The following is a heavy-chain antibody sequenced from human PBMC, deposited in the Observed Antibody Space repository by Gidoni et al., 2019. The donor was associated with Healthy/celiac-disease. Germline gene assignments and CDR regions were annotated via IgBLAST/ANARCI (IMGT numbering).Heavy chain of an antibody. V-gene: IGHV6-1*01. J-gene: IGHJ3*02. Sequence: QVQLQQSGPGLVKPSQTLSLTCAISGDSVSSNSAAWNWIRQSPSRGLEWLGRTYYRSKWYNDYAVSVKSRITINPDTSKNQFSLQLNSVTPEDTAVYYCARGWVYCSSTSCYAFDIWGQGTMVTVSS. D-gene: IGHD2-2*01. CDR2: TYYRSKWYN. CDR3: ARGWVYCSSTSCYAFDI. CDR1: GDSVSSNSAA.